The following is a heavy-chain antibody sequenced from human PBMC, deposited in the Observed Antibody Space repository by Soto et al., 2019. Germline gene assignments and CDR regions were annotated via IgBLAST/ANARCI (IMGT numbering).Heavy chain of an antibody. CDR3: ARDRAGAQYGLDV. Sequence: EVQLVESGGGLVQPGGSLRLSCAASGFTFSSYSMNWVRQAPGKGLEWVSYISSSSSTIYYVDSVKGRFTISRDNAKNSLYLHMNSLRDEDTAVYYCARDRAGAQYGLDVWGQGTTVTVSS. V-gene: IGHV3-48*02. CDR1: GFTFSSYS. D-gene: IGHD1-26*01. CDR2: ISSSSSTI. J-gene: IGHJ6*02.